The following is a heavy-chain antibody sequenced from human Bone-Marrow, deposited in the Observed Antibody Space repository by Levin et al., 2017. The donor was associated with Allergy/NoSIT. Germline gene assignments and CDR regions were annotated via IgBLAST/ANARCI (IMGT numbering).Heavy chain of an antibody. CDR2: ISYDGRIK. D-gene: IGHD2-15*01. CDR3: AKDGLGFCSGGSCDGLDN. J-gene: IGHJ4*02. Sequence: GGSLRLSCAASGFTFSSFGMHWVRQAPGKGLEWVAIISYDGRIKHYGDSVKGRFTISRDNSKNTLYLQMNSLRREDTAMYYCAKDGLGFCSGGSCDGLDNWGQGTLVTVFS. CDR1: GFTFSSFG. V-gene: IGHV3-30*18.